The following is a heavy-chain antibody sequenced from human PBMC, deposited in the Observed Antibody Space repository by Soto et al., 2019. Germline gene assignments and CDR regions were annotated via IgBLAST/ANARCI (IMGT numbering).Heavy chain of an antibody. J-gene: IGHJ6*02. D-gene: IGHD3-22*01. Sequence: ASVKVSCKASGYTFTSYAMHWVRQAPGQRLEWMGGINAVNGKTKYSQKLQGRVTITADTSTSTAYMELSSLRSEDTAVYYCARGDTMIEYGMDVWGQGTTVTVSS. CDR3: ARGDTMIEYGMDV. CDR1: GYTFTSYA. V-gene: IGHV1-3*01. CDR2: INAVNGKT.